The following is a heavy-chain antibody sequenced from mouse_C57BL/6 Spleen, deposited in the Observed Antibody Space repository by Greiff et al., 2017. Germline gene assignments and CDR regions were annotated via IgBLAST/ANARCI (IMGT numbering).Heavy chain of an antibody. D-gene: IGHD2-3*01. CDR3: ARGDGFYFDD. V-gene: IGHV5-16*01. CDR2: INYDGSST. CDR1: GFTFSDYY. J-gene: IGHJ2*01. Sequence: VKLMESEGGLVQPGSSMKLSCTASGFTFSDYYMAWVRLVPEKGLEWVANINYDGSSTYYLDSLKSRFIISRDNAKNILYLQMSSLKSEDTATYYCARGDGFYFDDWGEGTTLTVSS.